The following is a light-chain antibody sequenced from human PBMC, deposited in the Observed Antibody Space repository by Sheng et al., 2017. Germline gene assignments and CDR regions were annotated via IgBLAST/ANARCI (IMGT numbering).Light chain of an antibody. Sequence: DIQMTQSPSSLSASVGDRVTITCQANEDITNYLNWYQQKPGKAPKLLIYDASTLEIGVPSRFSGSGSGSHFTLTISSLQPEDVATYYCQRFDIFPYTFGQGTKLEIK. J-gene: IGKJ2*01. CDR3: QRFDIFPYT. V-gene: IGKV1-33*01. CDR1: EDITNY. CDR2: DAS.